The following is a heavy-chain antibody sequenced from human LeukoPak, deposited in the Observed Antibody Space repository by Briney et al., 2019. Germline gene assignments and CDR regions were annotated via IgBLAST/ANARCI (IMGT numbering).Heavy chain of an antibody. CDR1: GFTFSSSG. CDR3: ARGSDSPSPHAFDI. J-gene: IGHJ3*02. V-gene: IGHV3-33*01. CDR2: IWYDGSNK. Sequence: GGSLRLSCAASGFTFSSSGMHWVRQAPGKGLEWVAVIWYDGSNKYYADSVKGRFTISRDNSKNTLYLQMNSLRAEDTAVYYCARGSDSPSPHAFDIWGQGTMVTVSS.